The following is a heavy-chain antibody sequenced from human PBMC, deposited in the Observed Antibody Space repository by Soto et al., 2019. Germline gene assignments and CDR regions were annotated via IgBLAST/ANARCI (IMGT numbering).Heavy chain of an antibody. CDR2: ISYDGSNK. CDR3: AKASYYDFWSGYHGYY. D-gene: IGHD3-3*01. J-gene: IGHJ4*02. Sequence: GGSLRLSCAASGFTFSSYGMHWVRQAPGKGLEWVAVISYDGSNKYYADSVKGRFTISRDNSKNTLYLQMNSLRAEDTAVYYCAKASYYDFWSGYHGYYWGQGTLVTVSS. V-gene: IGHV3-30*18. CDR1: GFTFSSYG.